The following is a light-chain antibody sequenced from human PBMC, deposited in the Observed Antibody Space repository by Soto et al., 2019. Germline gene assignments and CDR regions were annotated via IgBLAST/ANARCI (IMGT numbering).Light chain of an antibody. J-gene: IGLJ1*01. CDR3: SSYTSSSTLHV. Sequence: QSVLTQPASVSGSPGQSITISCTGTSSDVGGYNYVSWYQQHPGKAPKLMIYEVSNRPSGVSNRFSGSKSGNTASLTISGLQAEDGADYYCSSYTSSSTLHVFGTGNKVTVL. CDR1: SSDVGGYNY. CDR2: EVS. V-gene: IGLV2-14*01.